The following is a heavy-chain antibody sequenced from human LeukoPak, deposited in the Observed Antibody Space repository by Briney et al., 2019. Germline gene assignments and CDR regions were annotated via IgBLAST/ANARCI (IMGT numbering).Heavy chain of an antibody. D-gene: IGHD3-22*01. CDR2: IYYSGST. CDR1: GGSISSSSYY. J-gene: IGHJ4*02. CDR3: AIPTPGPYNSSGYYFDY. Sequence: PSETLSLTCTVSGGSISSSSYYWGWIRQPPGKGLEWIGSIYYSGSTYYNPSLKSRVTISVDTSKNQFSLKLSSVTAADTAVYYCAIPTPGPYNSSGYYFDYWGQGTLVTVSS. V-gene: IGHV4-39*07.